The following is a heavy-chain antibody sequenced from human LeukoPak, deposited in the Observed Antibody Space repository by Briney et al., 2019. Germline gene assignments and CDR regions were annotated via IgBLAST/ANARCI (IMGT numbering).Heavy chain of an antibody. D-gene: IGHD2-15*01. CDR2: ISYDGSNK. Sequence: GGSLRLSCAASEFTFSSYAMHWVRQAPGKGLEWVAHISYDGSNKHYADSVKGRFTISRDNSKNTLYLQMNSLRAEDTALYYSARDFSGWFPRSIYDYWGQGTLVTVSS. CDR1: EFTFSSYA. V-gene: IGHV3-30*04. CDR3: ARDFSGWFPRSIYDY. J-gene: IGHJ4*02.